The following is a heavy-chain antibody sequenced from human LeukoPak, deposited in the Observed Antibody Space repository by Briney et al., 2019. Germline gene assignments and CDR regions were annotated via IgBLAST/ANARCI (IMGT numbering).Heavy chain of an antibody. Sequence: ASVKVSCKASGYTFTGYYMHWVRQAPGQGLEWMGRISPNSGDTDIAQKFQGRVTMTRDTSIATSYMEVDSLTSDDTAVYYCARESACGTTNCLAPADWLDPWGQGTLVTVSS. CDR3: ARESACGTTNCLAPADWLDP. V-gene: IGHV1-2*06. CDR1: GYTFTGYY. CDR2: ISPNSGDT. J-gene: IGHJ5*02. D-gene: IGHD2-2*01.